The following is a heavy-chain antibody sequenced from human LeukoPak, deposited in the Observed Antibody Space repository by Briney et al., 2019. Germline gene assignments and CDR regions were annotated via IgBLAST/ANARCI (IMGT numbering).Heavy chain of an antibody. CDR1: GGSISSYY. CDR2: IYYSGST. Sequence: SETLSLTCTVSGGSISSYYWSWIRQPPGKGLEWIGYIYYSGSTNYNPSLKSRVTISVDTSKNQFSLKLSSVTAADTAVYYCARLGWASGWQQDAFDIWGQGTMVTVSS. D-gene: IGHD6-19*01. V-gene: IGHV4-59*08. J-gene: IGHJ3*02. CDR3: ARLGWASGWQQDAFDI.